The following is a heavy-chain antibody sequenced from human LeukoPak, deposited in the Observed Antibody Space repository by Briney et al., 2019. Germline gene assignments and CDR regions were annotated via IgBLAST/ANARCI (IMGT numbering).Heavy chain of an antibody. CDR3: ARRAAEYNWFDP. J-gene: IGHJ5*02. D-gene: IGHD6-13*01. CDR2: IYPGDSDT. V-gene: IGHV5-51*01. CDR1: GYSFTSYW. Sequence: GESLKISCKGSGYSFTSYWIGWVRQMPGRGPEWMGIIYPGDSDTRYSPSFQGQVTISADKSTSTAYLQWSSLRASDTAMYFCARRAAEYNWFDPWGQGTLVTVSS.